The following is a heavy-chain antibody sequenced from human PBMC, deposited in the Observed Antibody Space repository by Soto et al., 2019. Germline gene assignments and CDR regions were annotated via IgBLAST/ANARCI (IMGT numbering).Heavy chain of an antibody. D-gene: IGHD3-10*01. J-gene: IGHJ4*02. CDR1: GYTFTSYG. CDR3: ARHFYYYGSGSYWGNFDY. V-gene: IGHV1-18*01. CDR2: ISAYNGNT. Sequence: QVQLVQSGAEVKKPGASVKVSCKASGYTFTSYGISWVRQAPGQGLEWMGWISAYNGNTNYAQKLQGRVTMTTDTATSTAYMELWSLRSADTAVYYCARHFYYYGSGSYWGNFDYWGQGTLVTVSS.